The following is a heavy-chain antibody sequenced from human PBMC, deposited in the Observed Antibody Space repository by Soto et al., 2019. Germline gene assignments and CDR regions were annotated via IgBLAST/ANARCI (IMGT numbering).Heavy chain of an antibody. CDR1: GFRFTTYW. V-gene: IGHV5-51*01. CDR2: IYPGDSKT. CDR3: ARGNALKDTAMYYYGMDV. J-gene: IGHJ6*02. D-gene: IGHD5-18*01. Sequence: GESLKXSCKGSGFRFTTYWIAWVRQMPGKGLEWMGIIYPGDSKTTYSPSFQGQVTISADKSISTAYLQWSSLKASDTAMYYCARGNALKDTAMYYYGMDVWGQGTTVTVSS.